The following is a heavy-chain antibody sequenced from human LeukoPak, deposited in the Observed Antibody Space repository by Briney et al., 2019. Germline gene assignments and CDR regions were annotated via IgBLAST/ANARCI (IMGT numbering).Heavy chain of an antibody. CDR1: GYSISSGYY. CDR2: IYYSGST. Sequence: SETLSLTCTVSGYSISSGYYWGWIRQPPGKGLEWIGSIYYSGSTYYNPSLKSRVTISVDTSKNQFSLKLSSVTAADTAVYYCARDTFCSGGSCYVSGWFDPWGQGTLVTVSS. J-gene: IGHJ5*02. V-gene: IGHV4-38-2*02. D-gene: IGHD2-15*01. CDR3: ARDTFCSGGSCYVSGWFDP.